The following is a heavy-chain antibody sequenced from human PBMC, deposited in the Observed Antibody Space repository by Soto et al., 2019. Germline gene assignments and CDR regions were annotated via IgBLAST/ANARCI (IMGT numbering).Heavy chain of an antibody. CDR2: IDPDDSYT. D-gene: IGHD2-15*01. V-gene: IGHV5-10-1*01. CDR3: AIIPPPTYCSGSTCSEY. J-gene: IGHJ1*01. Sequence: GESLKSCCKGSGYTLTDYWIGWVRQLPGKVLELMGRIDPDDSYTNYSPSFQGHVTISVDKSISTAYLQWSSLQASDTAIYYCAIIPPPTYCSGSTCSEYWGQCTIVTVSS. CDR1: GYTLTDYW.